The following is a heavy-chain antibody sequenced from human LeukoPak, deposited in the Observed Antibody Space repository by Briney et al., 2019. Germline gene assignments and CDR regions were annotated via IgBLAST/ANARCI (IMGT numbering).Heavy chain of an antibody. CDR2: VFPIYGAA. CDR1: GGTFRSYV. V-gene: IGHV1-69*13. J-gene: IGHJ4*02. Sequence: SVTVSCKASGGTFRSYVLRWVRQAPGQGLEWMGGVFPIYGAANYAQMFQGRVTITADESTSTAYMELSSLRSEDTAVYYCARDLAVAGCLDYWGQGTLVTVSS. D-gene: IGHD6-19*01. CDR3: ARDLAVAGCLDY.